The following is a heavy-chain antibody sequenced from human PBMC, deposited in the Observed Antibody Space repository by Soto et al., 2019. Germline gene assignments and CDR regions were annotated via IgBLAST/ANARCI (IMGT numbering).Heavy chain of an antibody. Sequence: QVQLVQSGAEVKKPGSSVKVSCKASGGTFSSYAISWVRQAPGQGLEWMGGIIPIFGTANFAKKFQDIVTITADKSPSTAYLELSSLRSEDTAVYYCAITIIVVDIGPQDAFDIWGQGTMVTVSS. J-gene: IGHJ3*02. CDR1: GGTFSSYA. V-gene: IGHV1-69*06. CDR2: IIPIFGTA. D-gene: IGHD3-22*01. CDR3: AITIIVVDIGPQDAFDI.